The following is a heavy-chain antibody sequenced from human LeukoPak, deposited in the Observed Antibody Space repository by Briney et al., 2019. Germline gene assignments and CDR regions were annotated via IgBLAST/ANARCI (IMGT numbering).Heavy chain of an antibody. Sequence: PSETLSLTCAISGGSFTDFYWSWIRQPPGKGLEWIGDINDSGSTNSSPSLESRVVISLDTSKSQLSLKLSPVTAADTATYFCARAGRGTSPRALDYWRQGTLVTVSS. J-gene: IGHJ4*02. CDR1: GGSFTDFY. V-gene: IGHV4-34*01. CDR2: INDSGST. CDR3: ARAGRGTSPRALDY. D-gene: IGHD1-1*01.